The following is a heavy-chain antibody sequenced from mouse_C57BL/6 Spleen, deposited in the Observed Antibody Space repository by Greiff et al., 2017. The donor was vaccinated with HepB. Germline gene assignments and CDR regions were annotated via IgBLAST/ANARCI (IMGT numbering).Heavy chain of an antibody. Sequence: EVKLVESGGGLVQPGGSLSLSCAASGFTFTDYYMSWVRQPPGKALEWLGFIRNKANGYTTEYSASVKGRFTISRDNSQSSLYLQMNALRADDSATYYCARYPVFDYWGQGTTLTVSS. CDR3: ARYPVFDY. CDR2: IRNKANGYTT. V-gene: IGHV7-3*01. CDR1: GFTFTDYY. J-gene: IGHJ2*01.